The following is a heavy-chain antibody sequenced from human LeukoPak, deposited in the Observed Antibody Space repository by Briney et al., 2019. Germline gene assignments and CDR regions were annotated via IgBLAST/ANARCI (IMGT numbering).Heavy chain of an antibody. V-gene: IGHV3-23*01. CDR3: AKGIAGWFDP. Sequence: GGTPRLSCAASGFTFSSYAMSWVRQGPGEGLEWVSAISGRGGSTYYADSVKGRFTISKDNSKNTLYLQMNSLRAEDTAVYYCAKGIAGWFDPWGQGTLVTVSS. CDR2: ISGRGGST. J-gene: IGHJ5*02. CDR1: GFTFSSYA.